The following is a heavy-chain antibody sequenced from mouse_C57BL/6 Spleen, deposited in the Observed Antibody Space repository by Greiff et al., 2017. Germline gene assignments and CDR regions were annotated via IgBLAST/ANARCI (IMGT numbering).Heavy chain of an antibody. D-gene: IGHD2-4*01. CDR3: ARVDYSYDYDGDWYFDV. CDR2: IDPSASET. CDR1: GYTFTSYW. Sequence: QVQLQQPGAELVRPGSSVKLSCKASGYTFTSYWMHWVKQRPIQGLEWIGNIDPSASETHYNQKFKDKATLTVDKSSSTAYMQLSSRTSEDSAVYYCARVDYSYDYDGDWYFDVWGTGTTVTVSS. V-gene: IGHV1-52*01. J-gene: IGHJ1*03.